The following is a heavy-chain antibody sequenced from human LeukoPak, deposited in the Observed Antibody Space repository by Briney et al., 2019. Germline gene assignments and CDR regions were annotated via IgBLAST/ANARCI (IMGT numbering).Heavy chain of an antibody. CDR2: IDVGSGNT. J-gene: IGHJ4*02. D-gene: IGHD1-26*01. CDR3: AAVLIVGATTVDY. CDR1: GFTFTISA. V-gene: IGHV1-58*01. Sequence: SVTVSCKASGFTFTISAVQWVRQARGQRLEWIGWIDVGSGNTNYAQKFQERVTITRDMSTNTAYMELSSLRSEDTAVYYCAAVLIVGATTVDYWGQGTLVTVSS.